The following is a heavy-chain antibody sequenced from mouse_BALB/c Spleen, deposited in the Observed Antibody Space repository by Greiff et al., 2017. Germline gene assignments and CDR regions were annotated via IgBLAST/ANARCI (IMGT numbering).Heavy chain of an antibody. V-gene: IGHV5-9-3*01. D-gene: IGHD1-1*01. J-gene: IGHJ2*01. CDR3: ARQDYGYLDY. CDR1: GFTFSSYA. CDR2: ISSGGSYT. Sequence: EVKLVESGGGLVKPGGSLKLSCAASGFTFSSYAMSWVRQTPEKRLEWVATISSGGSYTYYPDSVKGRFTISRDNAKNTLYLQMSSLRSGDTAMYYCARQDYGYLDYWGQGTTLTVSS.